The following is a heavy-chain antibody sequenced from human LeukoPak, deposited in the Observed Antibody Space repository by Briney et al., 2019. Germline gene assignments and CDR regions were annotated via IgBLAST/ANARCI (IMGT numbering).Heavy chain of an antibody. J-gene: IGHJ5*02. D-gene: IGHD2-2*01. V-gene: IGHV4-4*07. CDR3: ARAPVYCSSTSCYHNWFDP. CDR1: GGSISSYY. Sequence: SETLSLTCTVSGGSISSYYWSWIRQPAGKGLEWIGRIYTSGSTNYNPSLKSRVTMSADTSKNQFSLKLSSVTAADTAVYYCARAPVYCSSTSCYHNWFDPWGQGTLVTVSS. CDR2: IYTSGST.